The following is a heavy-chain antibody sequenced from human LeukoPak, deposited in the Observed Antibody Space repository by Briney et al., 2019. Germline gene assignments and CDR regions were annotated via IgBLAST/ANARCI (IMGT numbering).Heavy chain of an antibody. D-gene: IGHD5-18*01. Sequence: GGSLRLSCAASGFTFSSCAMSWVRHAPGKGLEWVSTISGSGGSTYYADSVKGRFTISRDNSQNTLYLQMNSLRAEDTAIYFCARAPGEYNFGSFDYWGQGALVTVSS. CDR1: GFTFSSCA. CDR3: ARAPGEYNFGSFDY. J-gene: IGHJ4*02. CDR2: ISGSGGST. V-gene: IGHV3-23*01.